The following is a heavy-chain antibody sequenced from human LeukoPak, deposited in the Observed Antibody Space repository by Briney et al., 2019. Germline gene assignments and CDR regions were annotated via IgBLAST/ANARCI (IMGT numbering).Heavy chain of an antibody. Sequence: GASVKVSCKPSGYTFTGYYMHWVRQAPGQGLEWMGWINPNSGATNYAQKFQGRVTVTRDTSINTAYMELSRLRSDDTAVYYCAKSRLGGDYDGLNIWGQGTMVTVSS. CDR1: GYTFTGYY. V-gene: IGHV1-2*02. CDR3: AKSRLGGDYDGLNI. D-gene: IGHD4-17*01. J-gene: IGHJ3*02. CDR2: INPNSGAT.